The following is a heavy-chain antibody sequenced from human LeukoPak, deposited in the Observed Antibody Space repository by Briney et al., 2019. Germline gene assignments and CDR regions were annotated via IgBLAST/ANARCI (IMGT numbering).Heavy chain of an antibody. CDR2: IYPSGST. V-gene: IGHV4-4*02. CDR3: ARYYYYMDV. J-gene: IGHJ6*03. Sequence: SETLSLTCTVSGASISSPNWWSWVRQPPGKGLEWIGEIYPSGSTNYNPSLTSRVTVSIDKSKSQFSLILSSVTAADTAVYYCARYYYYMDVWGKGTTVTVSS. CDR1: GASISSPNW.